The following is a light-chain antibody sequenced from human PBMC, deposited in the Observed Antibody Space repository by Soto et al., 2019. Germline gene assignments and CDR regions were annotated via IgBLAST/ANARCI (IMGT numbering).Light chain of an antibody. Sequence: EIALTQSPGTLSLSPGERATLSCRASQSISNYLAWYQHKPGQAPRLLISDASERASGVPARFSGSGSGTDFTLTISSLEPEDFAVYYCQQRSQWPPLTFGGGTTVEIK. CDR3: QQRSQWPPLT. CDR2: DAS. J-gene: IGKJ4*01. CDR1: QSISNY. V-gene: IGKV3-11*01.